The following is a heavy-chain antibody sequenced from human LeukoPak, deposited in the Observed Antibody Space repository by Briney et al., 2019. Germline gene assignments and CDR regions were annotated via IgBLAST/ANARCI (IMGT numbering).Heavy chain of an antibody. Sequence: GSLRLSCAASGFTFSNYGIFWVRPAPGQGLAWVSAHSSATGKTYYTDSVKGRFTIPRDNSRNMAYLQMNSLRVDDTAVYYCATPAYRDRGGFEFWGQGTLVTISS. CDR3: ATPAYRDRGGFEF. CDR2: HSSATGKT. J-gene: IGHJ4*02. D-gene: IGHD1-26*01. V-gene: IGHV3-23*01. CDR1: GFTFSNYG.